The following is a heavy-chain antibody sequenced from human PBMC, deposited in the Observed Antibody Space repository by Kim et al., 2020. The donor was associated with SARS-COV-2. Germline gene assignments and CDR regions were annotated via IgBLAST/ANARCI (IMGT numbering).Heavy chain of an antibody. CDR3: ARAPGGYYFDY. CDR1: GGSISSSSYY. D-gene: IGHD2-15*01. V-gene: IGHV4-39*07. Sequence: SETLSLTCTVSGGSISSSSYYWGWIRQPPGKGLEWIGTIYYSGITYCNPSLKSRVTISVDTANNQFSLKLNSLTAADTAVYFCARAPGGYYFDYWGQGTL. CDR2: IYYSGIT. J-gene: IGHJ4*02.